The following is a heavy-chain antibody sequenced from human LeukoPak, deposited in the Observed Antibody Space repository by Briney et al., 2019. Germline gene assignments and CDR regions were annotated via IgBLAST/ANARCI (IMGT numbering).Heavy chain of an antibody. CDR3: ARGGSLAAAPHRYYFDY. CDR1: GYTFASYY. CDR2: INPSGGST. J-gene: IGHJ4*02. V-gene: IGHV1-46*01. D-gene: IGHD6-19*01. Sequence: ASVKVSCKASGYTFASYYMHWVRQAPGQGLEWMGIINPSGGSTTYAQKFQGRVTMTRDTSTSTVYMELSSLRSEDTAVFYCARGGSLAAAPHRYYFDYWGQGTPVTVSS.